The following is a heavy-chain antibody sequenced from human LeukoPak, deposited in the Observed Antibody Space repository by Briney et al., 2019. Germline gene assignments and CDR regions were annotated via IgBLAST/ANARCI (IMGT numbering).Heavy chain of an antibody. D-gene: IGHD3-16*01. J-gene: IGHJ3*02. CDR3: ARQGGTFDI. CDR2: IYYSRST. CDR1: GGSISRVSYY. V-gene: IGHV4-39*01. Sequence: SETLSLTCTVSGGSISRVSYYWGSIRQPPGKGLEWIGTIYYSRSTYYNPSLKSRVTISVDTSKNHFALKLNSVTAADTAVHYCARQGGTFDIWGQGTMVTVSS.